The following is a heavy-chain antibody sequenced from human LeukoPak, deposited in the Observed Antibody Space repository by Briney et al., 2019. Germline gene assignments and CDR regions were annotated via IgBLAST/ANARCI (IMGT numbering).Heavy chain of an antibody. CDR3: ARRRIAAAVDY. J-gene: IGHJ4*02. CDR2: IYYSGST. D-gene: IGHD6-13*01. V-gene: IGHV4-38-2*02. CDR1: GYSISSGYY. Sequence: PSETLSLTCTVSGYSISSGYYWGWIRQPPGKGLEWIGSIYYSGSTYYNPSLKSRVTISVDTSKNQFSLKLSSVAAADTAVYYCARRRIAAAVDYWGQGTLVTVSS.